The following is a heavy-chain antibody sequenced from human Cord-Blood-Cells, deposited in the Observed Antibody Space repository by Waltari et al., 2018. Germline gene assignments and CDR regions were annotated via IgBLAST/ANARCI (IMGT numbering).Heavy chain of an antibody. V-gene: IGHV4-39*01. CDR3: ASAITIFGVVITYYFDY. CDR1: VGSISSSSYY. J-gene: IGHJ4*02. D-gene: IGHD3-3*01. CDR2: IYYSGST. Sequence: QLQLQESGPGLVKPSETLSLTCTVSVGSISSSSYYWGWTRQPPGKGLEWIGSIYYSGSTYYNPSLKSRVTISVDTSKNQFSLKLSSVTAADTAVYYCASAITIFGVVITYYFDYWGQGTLVTVSS.